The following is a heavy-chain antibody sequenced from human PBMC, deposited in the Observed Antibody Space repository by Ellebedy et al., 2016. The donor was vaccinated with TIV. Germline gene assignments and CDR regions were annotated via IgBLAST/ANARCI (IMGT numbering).Heavy chain of an antibody. CDR2: IKQDGSEK. J-gene: IGHJ6*02. Sequence: GESLKISXAASGLTLSIYWMSWVRQAPGKGPEWVASIKQDGSEKYYVDSVKGRFTISRDNAKNSLYLQMNSLRAEDTALYYCAGTMVRGVISGMDVWGQGTTVTVSS. CDR3: AGTMVRGVISGMDV. CDR1: GLTLSIYW. D-gene: IGHD3-10*01. V-gene: IGHV3-7*03.